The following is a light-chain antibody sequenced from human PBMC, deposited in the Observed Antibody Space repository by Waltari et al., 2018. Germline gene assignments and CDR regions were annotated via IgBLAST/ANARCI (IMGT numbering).Light chain of an antibody. Sequence: QSVLTQPPSVSGPPGQRVTISSTGTTSTFGPRYVVHCYQQLPGTAPKLLIHANSNRPSGVPDRFSGSKSGTSASLAITGLQAEDEADYYCQSYDTTLSAPGVVFGGGTKLTVL. V-gene: IGLV1-40*01. CDR1: TSTFGPRYV. CDR2: ANS. J-gene: IGLJ2*01. CDR3: QSYDTTLSAPGVV.